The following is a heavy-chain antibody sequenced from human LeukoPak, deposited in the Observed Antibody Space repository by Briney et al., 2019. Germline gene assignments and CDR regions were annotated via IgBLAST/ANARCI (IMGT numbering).Heavy chain of an antibody. J-gene: IGHJ6*03. CDR2: ISSSGSTI. V-gene: IGHV3-11*01. CDR1: GFTFSNYA. Sequence: GGSLRLSCAASGFTFSNYAMSWIRQAPGKGLEWVSYISSSGSTIYYADSVKGRFTISRDNAKNSLYLQMNSLRAEDTAVYYCALTGTTSGWGYYYMDVWGKGTTVTVSS. CDR3: ALTGTTSGWGYYYMDV. D-gene: IGHD1-7*01.